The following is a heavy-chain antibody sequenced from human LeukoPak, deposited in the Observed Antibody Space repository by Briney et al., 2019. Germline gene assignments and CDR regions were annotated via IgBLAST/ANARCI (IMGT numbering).Heavy chain of an antibody. J-gene: IGHJ4*02. V-gene: IGHV3-23*01. CDR1: GFTFSSDA. Sequence: GGSLRLSCAASGFTFSSDAMSWVRQAPGKGLEWVSAISGGGTYYAGSVKGRFTISRDNAKNSLYLQMNSLRAEDTAVYYCARAHNWKYGSFDFWGQGTLVTVSS. CDR3: ARAHNWKYGSFDF. CDR2: ISGGGT. D-gene: IGHD1-7*01.